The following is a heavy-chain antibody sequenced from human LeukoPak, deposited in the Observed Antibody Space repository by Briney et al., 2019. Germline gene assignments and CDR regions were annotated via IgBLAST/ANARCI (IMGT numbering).Heavy chain of an antibody. CDR1: GFTFSSYA. J-gene: IGHJ4*02. D-gene: IGHD2-21*02. Sequence: PGGFLRLSCAASGFTFSSYAMSWVRQAPGKGLEWVSSISSSSSYIYYADSVKGRFTISRDNAKNSLYLQMNSLRAEDTAVYYCATGGAYCGGDCYYAQSGGDYWGQGTLVTVSS. V-gene: IGHV3-21*01. CDR3: ATGGAYCGGDCYYAQSGGDY. CDR2: ISSSSSYI.